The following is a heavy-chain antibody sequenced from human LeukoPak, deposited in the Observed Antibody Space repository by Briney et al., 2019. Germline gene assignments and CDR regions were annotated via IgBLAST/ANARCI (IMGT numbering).Heavy chain of an antibody. CDR1: GFTFLKYG. CDR2: ISYDGSNK. V-gene: IGHV3-30*18. J-gene: IGHJ4*02. Sequence: GGSLRLSCAASGFTFLKYGMHWVRQAPGKGLEWVALISYDGSNKYYADSVKGRFTISRDNSKNTLYLQMNSLRAEDTAVYYCAKDQDYYGSGSSPGYWGQGTLVTVSS. CDR3: AKDQDYYGSGSSPGY. D-gene: IGHD3-10*01.